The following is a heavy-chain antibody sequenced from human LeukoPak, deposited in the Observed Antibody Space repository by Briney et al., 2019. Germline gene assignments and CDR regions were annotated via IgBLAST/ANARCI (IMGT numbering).Heavy chain of an antibody. V-gene: IGHV3-66*02. CDR2: IYSGGST. Sequence: GGSLRLSCAASGFTVSSNYMSWVRQAPGKGLEWVSVIYSGGSTYYADSVKGRFTISRDNSKNTLYLQMNSLRAEDTAVYYCARVEAEWNLFDYWGQGTLVTVSS. J-gene: IGHJ4*02. CDR1: GFTVSSNY. CDR3: ARVEAEWNLFDY. D-gene: IGHD1-1*01.